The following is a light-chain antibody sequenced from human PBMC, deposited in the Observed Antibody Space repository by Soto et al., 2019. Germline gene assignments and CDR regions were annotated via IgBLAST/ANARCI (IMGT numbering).Light chain of an antibody. CDR2: SDL. CDR3: QSYDSVLSASV. CDR1: SSNIGAGYD. Sequence: SVLTQPPSVSGAPGQRLTISCTGSSSNIGAGYDGHWYQQFPGTAPKLLIFSDLNRPSGVPARFSASKSGSSASLAISGLQAEDEAEYYCQSYDSVLSASVFGGGTKLTVL. J-gene: IGLJ2*01. V-gene: IGLV1-40*01.